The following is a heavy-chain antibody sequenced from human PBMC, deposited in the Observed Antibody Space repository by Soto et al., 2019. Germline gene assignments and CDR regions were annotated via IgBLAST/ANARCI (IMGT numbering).Heavy chain of an antibody. D-gene: IGHD4-17*01. CDR3: AKGLFYGGDFDS. CDR1: GFSFISYW. Sequence: GGSLRLSCGXSGFSFISYWMGWVRQAPGKGLEWVANIKEDGSEKYYVDSVKGRFTISRDHGKKSLYLQMNSLRAEDTAVYYCAKGLFYGGDFDSWGQGTLVTVSS. V-gene: IGHV3-7*01. J-gene: IGHJ4*02. CDR2: IKEDGSEK.